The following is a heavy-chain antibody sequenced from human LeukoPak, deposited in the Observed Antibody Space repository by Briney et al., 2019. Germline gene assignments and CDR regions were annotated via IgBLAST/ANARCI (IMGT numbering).Heavy chain of an antibody. J-gene: IGHJ4*02. CDR2: ISSSSTYI. D-gene: IGHD2-2*02. CDR1: GFTFSTYG. Sequence: GGYLSLYCAASGFTFSTYGMNWVRQAPGKGLEWVSFISSSSTYIYYAYSVKGRITISRDNAKNSLYLQMNTLRAEDTAVYYCVRDGCSSSSCYNDYFDYWGQGTLVTVSS. V-gene: IGHV3-21*01. CDR3: VRDGCSSSSCYNDYFDY.